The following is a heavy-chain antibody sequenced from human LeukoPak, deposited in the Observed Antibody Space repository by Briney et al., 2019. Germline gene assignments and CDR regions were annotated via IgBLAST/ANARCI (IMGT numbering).Heavy chain of an antibody. CDR3: AGRYYYYMDV. D-gene: IGHD3-10*01. Sequence: PGGSLRLSCAASGFTFSSYWMHWVRHAPGKGRMWVSRINSDGSSTAYADSVEGRFTISSDNAKNTLYLQMNSLRAEDTAVYYCAGRYYYYMDVWGKGTTVTVSS. CDR1: GFTFSSYW. J-gene: IGHJ6*03. V-gene: IGHV3-74*01. CDR2: INSDGSST.